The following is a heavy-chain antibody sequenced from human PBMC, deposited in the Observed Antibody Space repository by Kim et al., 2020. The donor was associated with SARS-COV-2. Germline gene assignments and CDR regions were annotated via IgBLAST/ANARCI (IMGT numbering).Heavy chain of an antibody. V-gene: IGHV3-7*01. CDR2: IKQDGSEK. CDR3: ARVNRDSSGYYYGALGY. Sequence: GGSLRLSCAASGFTFSSYWMSWVRQAPGKGLEWVANIKQDGSEKYYVDSVKGRFTISRDNAKNSLYLQMNSLRAEDTAVYYCARVNRDSSGYYYGALGYWGQGTLVTVSS. CDR1: GFTFSSYW. D-gene: IGHD3-22*01. J-gene: IGHJ4*02.